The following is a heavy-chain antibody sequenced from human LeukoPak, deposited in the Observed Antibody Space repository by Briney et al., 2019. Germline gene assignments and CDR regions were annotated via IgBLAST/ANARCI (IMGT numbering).Heavy chain of an antibody. Sequence: PGGSLRLSCAASGFTFSSYAMSWVRQAPGKGLEWVSAISGSGGSTYYADSVEGRFTISRDNSKNTLYLQMNSLRAEDTAVYYCAKGRTRFGELSHWGQGTLVTVSS. J-gene: IGHJ4*02. CDR2: ISGSGGST. D-gene: IGHD3-10*01. V-gene: IGHV3-23*01. CDR3: AKGRTRFGELSH. CDR1: GFTFSSYA.